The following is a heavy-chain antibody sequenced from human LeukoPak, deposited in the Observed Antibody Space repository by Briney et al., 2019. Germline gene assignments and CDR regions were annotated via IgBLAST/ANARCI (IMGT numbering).Heavy chain of an antibody. CDR1: GGSISSGGYS. CDR2: IYHSGST. CDR3: ARRFVYSSGSGRYLDV. D-gene: IGHD6-19*01. V-gene: IGHV4-30-2*03. J-gene: IGHJ2*01. Sequence: PSETLSLTCAVSGGSISSGGYSRSWIRQPPGKGLEWIGYIYHSGSTYYNPSLKSRVAISVDTSKNQFSLKLSSVTAADTAVYFCARRFVYSSGSGRYLDVWGRGTLVTVSS.